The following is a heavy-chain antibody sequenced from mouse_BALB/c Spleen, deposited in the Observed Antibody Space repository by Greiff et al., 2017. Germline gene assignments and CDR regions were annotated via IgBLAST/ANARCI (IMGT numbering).Heavy chain of an antibody. D-gene: IGHD1-1*01. CDR3: ARLRFDY. Sequence: LQQPGAELVKPGASVKMSCKASGYTFTSYNMHWVKQTPGQGLEWIVAIYPGNGDTSYNQKFKGKATLTADKSSSTAYMQLSSLTSEDSAVYYCARLRFDYWGQGTTLTVSS. CDR1: GYTFTSYN. CDR2: IYPGNGDT. V-gene: IGHV1-12*01. J-gene: IGHJ2*01.